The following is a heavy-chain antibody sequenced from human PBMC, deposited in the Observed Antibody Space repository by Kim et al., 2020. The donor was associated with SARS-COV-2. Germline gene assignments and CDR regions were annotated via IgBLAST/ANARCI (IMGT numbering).Heavy chain of an antibody. CDR3: ARQARGSSGWYMG. V-gene: IGHV5-10-1*01. D-gene: IGHD6-19*01. J-gene: IGHJ4*02. Sequence: YSPSVQGHVTISADKSISTAYLQWSSLKASDTAMYYCARQARGSSGWYMGWGQGTLVTVSS.